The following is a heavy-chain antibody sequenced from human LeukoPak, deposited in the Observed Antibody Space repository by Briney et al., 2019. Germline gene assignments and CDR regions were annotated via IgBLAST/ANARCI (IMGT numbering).Heavy chain of an antibody. CDR2: ISWNSGSI. D-gene: IGHD3-10*01. CDR1: GFTFDDYA. J-gene: IGHJ3*02. V-gene: IGHV3-9*01. CDR3: AKDIYYGSGSYYLGAFDI. Sequence: GRSLRLSCAASGFTFDDYAMHWVRQAPGKGLEWVSGISWNSGSIGYADSVKGRFTISRDNAKNSLYLQMNSRIAEDTALYYCAKDIYYGSGSYYLGAFDIWGQGTMVTVSS.